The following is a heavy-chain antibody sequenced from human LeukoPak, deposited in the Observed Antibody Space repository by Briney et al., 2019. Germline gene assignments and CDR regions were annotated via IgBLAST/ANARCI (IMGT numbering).Heavy chain of an antibody. CDR2: ISHSGDRT. D-gene: IGHD3-10*01. Sequence: GGSLRLSCAASGFTFRSYVMNWVRQAPGKGLEWVSAISHSGDRTYYADSVKGRFTISRDNSENILYLQMNGLRAEDTALYYCAKVVGIWIGEMFDAFDVWGHGTMVAVSS. CDR3: AKVVGIWIGEMFDAFDV. V-gene: IGHV3-23*01. CDR1: GFTFRSYV. J-gene: IGHJ3*01.